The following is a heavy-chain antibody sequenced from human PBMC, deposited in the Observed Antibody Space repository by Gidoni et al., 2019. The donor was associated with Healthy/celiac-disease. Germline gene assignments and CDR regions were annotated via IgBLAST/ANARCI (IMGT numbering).Heavy chain of an antibody. CDR3: ASLVVAATNWFDP. CDR1: GGTFSSYA. J-gene: IGHJ5*02. Sequence: QVQLVQSGAEVKKPGSSVTVSCTASGGTFSSYAISWVRQAPGQGLEWMGGIIPIFGTANYAQKFQGRVTITADESTSTAYMELSSLRSEDTAVYYCASLVVAATNWFDPWGQGTLVTVSS. CDR2: IIPIFGTA. D-gene: IGHD2-15*01. V-gene: IGHV1-69*01.